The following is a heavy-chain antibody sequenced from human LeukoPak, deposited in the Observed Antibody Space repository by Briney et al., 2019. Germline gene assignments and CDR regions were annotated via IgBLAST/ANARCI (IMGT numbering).Heavy chain of an antibody. V-gene: IGHV4-59*01. CDR3: ARREVTETDAFDI. CDR1: GGSISSNC. CDR2: ISYSGST. D-gene: IGHD4-23*01. J-gene: IGHJ3*02. Sequence: SEALSLTCTVSGGSISSNCWSWIRQPPGKGLEWIGYISYSGSTNYNPSLKSRVTISVDTDKTQFSLKLSSVTAADTAVYYCARREVTETDAFDIWGQGTMVTVSS.